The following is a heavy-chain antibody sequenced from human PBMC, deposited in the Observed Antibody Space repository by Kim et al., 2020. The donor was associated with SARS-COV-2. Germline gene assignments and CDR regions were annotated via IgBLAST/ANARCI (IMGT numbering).Heavy chain of an antibody. V-gene: IGHV3-53*05. D-gene: IGHD3-10*02. CDR3: ARGAVLICVIDYFDY. Sequence: ADSVKGRFTSSRDISKNTLQLQMNSLRAEDTAFYYCARGAVLICVIDYFDYWGQGTLVTVSS. J-gene: IGHJ4*02.